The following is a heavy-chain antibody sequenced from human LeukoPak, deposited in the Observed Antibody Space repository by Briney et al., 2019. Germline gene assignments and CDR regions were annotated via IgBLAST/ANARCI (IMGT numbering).Heavy chain of an antibody. CDR2: IWHDGTYI. V-gene: IGHV3-33*01. CDR1: GFTFSDYT. D-gene: IGHD6-13*01. J-gene: IGHJ3*02. Sequence: GGSLRLSCPASGFTFSDYTMQWLRQAPGKGLEWVAVIWHDGTYISYGDSMRGRFTISRDNSKNTLYLQMNSLRAEDTAVYYCAREGPTTAVGSGAPDIWGLGTMVTVSS. CDR3: AREGPTTAVGSGAPDI.